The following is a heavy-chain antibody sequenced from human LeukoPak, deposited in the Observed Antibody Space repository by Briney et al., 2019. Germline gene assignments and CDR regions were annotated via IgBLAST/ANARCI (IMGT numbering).Heavy chain of an antibody. D-gene: IGHD3-22*01. CDR3: ARLTFHYDGSGYYFDY. Sequence: PSETPSLTCTVSGGSISSSSYYWGWIRQPPGKGLEWIGSLHYGGSTYYNPSLKSRVTISVDTSKKQISLKQNSVTAADTAVYYCARLTFHYDGSGYYFDYWGQGTLVTVSS. V-gene: IGHV4-39*01. CDR1: GGSISSSSYY. CDR2: LHYGGST. J-gene: IGHJ4*02.